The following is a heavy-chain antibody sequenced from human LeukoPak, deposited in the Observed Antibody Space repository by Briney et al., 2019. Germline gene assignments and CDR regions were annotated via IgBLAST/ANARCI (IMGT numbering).Heavy chain of an antibody. CDR3: ARRSAMVTGGFDY. D-gene: IGHD5-18*01. CDR2: IYYSGSA. V-gene: IGHV4-39*07. J-gene: IGHJ4*02. CDR1: GGSISSSSYY. Sequence: SETLSLTCTVSGGSISSSSYYWGWIRQPPGKGLEWIGSIYYSGSAYYNPSLKSRVTISVDTSKNQFSLKLSSVTAADTAVYYCARRSAMVTGGFDYWGQGTLVTVSS.